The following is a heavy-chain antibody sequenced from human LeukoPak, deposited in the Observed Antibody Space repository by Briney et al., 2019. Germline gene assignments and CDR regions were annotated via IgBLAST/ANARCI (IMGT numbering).Heavy chain of an antibody. CDR2: ISAYNGNT. Sequence: PEASVKVSCKASGYTFTSYGISWVRQAPGQVLERMGWISAYNGNTNYAQKLQGRVTMTTDTSTSTAYMELRSLRSDDTAVYYCARASPLRFLEWLLSGPFDYWGQGTLVTVSS. J-gene: IGHJ4*02. CDR3: ARASPLRFLEWLLSGPFDY. CDR1: GYTFTSYG. D-gene: IGHD3-3*01. V-gene: IGHV1-18*01.